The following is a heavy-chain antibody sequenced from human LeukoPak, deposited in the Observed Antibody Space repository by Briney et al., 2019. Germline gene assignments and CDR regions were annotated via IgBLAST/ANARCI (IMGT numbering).Heavy chain of an antibody. J-gene: IGHJ5*02. V-gene: IGHV4-34*01. CDR2: INQSGST. Sequence: SETLSLTCSVYRGSFSGYYWSWIRQSPGKGLEWIGEINQSGSTNYNPSLKSRVTISLDTSKNHFSLKLSSVTAADTAVYYCARGPLWVKERLFDPWGQGTLVTVSS. D-gene: IGHD3-16*01. CDR1: RGSFSGYY. CDR3: ARGPLWVKERLFDP.